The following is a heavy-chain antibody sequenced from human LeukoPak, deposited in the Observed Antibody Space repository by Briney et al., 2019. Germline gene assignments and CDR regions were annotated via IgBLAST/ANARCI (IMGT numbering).Heavy chain of an antibody. CDR3: AKEYYVLLVYALGGSFDY. CDR2: IYNDGST. V-gene: IGHV3-53*01. CDR1: GLTVSSSY. D-gene: IGHD2-8*02. Sequence: GGSLRLSCAASGLTVSSSYMSWVRQAPGKGLEWVSIIYNDGSTYYGDSVKGRFTISRDNSKNTLSLQMNSLRAEDTAVYYCAKEYYVLLVYALGGSFDYWGRGTLVTVSS. J-gene: IGHJ4*02.